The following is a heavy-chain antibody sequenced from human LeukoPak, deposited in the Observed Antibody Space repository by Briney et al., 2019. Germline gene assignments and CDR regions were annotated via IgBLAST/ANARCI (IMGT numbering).Heavy chain of an antibody. V-gene: IGHV3-30*02. J-gene: IGHJ6*02. CDR3: AKDGNIRGVDYFYGMDV. D-gene: IGHD3-10*01. CDR1: GFTFSGYG. CDR2: IRSDGSDK. Sequence: GGSLRLFCAASGFTFSGYGLHWVRQAPGKGLEWVAFIRSDGSDKYFADSVKGRFTISRDNSKNTLYLQMNSLRVEDTAIYYCAKDGNIRGVDYFYGMDVWGQGTTVTVSS.